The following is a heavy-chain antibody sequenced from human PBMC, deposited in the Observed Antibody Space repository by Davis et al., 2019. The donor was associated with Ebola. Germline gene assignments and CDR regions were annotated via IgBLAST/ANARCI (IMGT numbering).Heavy chain of an antibody. CDR3: ARDHGSGSYYYYYGMDV. D-gene: IGHD3-10*01. CDR2: INHSGST. Sequence: SETLSLTCAVYGGSFSGYYWSWIRQPPGEGLEWIGEINHSGSTNYNPSLKSRVTISVDTSKNQFSLKLSSVTAADTAVYYCARDHGSGSYYYYYGMDVWGQGTTVTVSS. J-gene: IGHJ6*02. CDR1: GGSFSGYY. V-gene: IGHV4-34*01.